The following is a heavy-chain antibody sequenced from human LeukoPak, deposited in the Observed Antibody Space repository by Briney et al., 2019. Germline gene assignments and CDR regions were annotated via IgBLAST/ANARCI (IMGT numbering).Heavy chain of an antibody. V-gene: IGHV3-23*01. Sequence: GGSLRLSCAPSGFTFSCYAMSWVRQAPGKGLEWVSAFSGCGGSTYYADSVKGRFTISRDNSKNTLYLQMNSLRAEDTAVYYCAKESIAVAPKAFDYWGQGTLVTVSS. CDR2: FSGCGGST. CDR1: GFTFSCYA. CDR3: AKESIAVAPKAFDY. J-gene: IGHJ4*02. D-gene: IGHD6-19*01.